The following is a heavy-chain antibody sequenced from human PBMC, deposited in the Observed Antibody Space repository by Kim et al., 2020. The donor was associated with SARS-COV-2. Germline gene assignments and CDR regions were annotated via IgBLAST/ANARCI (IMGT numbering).Heavy chain of an antibody. V-gene: IGHV3-30*18. Sequence: GGSLRLSCAASGFTFSNYGMHWVRQAPGKGLEWVAGISYDGSNIYYADSVKGRFTISRDNSKNTLYLQMNSLRAEDTAVYYCAKTLWGGWGDANDYWGQGTLVTVSS. J-gene: IGHJ4*02. CDR2: ISYDGSNI. CDR3: AKTLWGGWGDANDY. D-gene: IGHD2-21*02. CDR1: GFTFSNYG.